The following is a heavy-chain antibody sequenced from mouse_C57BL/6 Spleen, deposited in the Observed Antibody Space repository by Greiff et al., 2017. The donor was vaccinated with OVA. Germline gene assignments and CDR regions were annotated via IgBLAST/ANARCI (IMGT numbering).Heavy chain of an antibody. CDR1: GYTFTDYN. Sequence: EVQLQQSGPELVKPGASVKMSCKASGYTFTDYNMHWVKQSHGKSLEWIGYINPNNGGTSYNQKFKGKATLTVNKSSSTAYMELRSLTSEDSAVYYCASGYYGSGAWFAYWGQGTLVTVSA. D-gene: IGHD1-1*01. V-gene: IGHV1-22*01. J-gene: IGHJ3*01. CDR3: ASGYYGSGAWFAY. CDR2: INPNNGGT.